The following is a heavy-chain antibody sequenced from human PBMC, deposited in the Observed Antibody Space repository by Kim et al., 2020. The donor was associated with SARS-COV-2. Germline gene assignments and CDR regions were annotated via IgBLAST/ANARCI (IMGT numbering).Heavy chain of an antibody. CDR2: IRSKPNNYAT. V-gene: IGHV3-73*01. D-gene: IGHD4-17*01. Sequence: GGSLRLSCAASGFTFSASAMHWVRQASGKGLEWVGRIRSKPNNYATSYAASVTGRITISRDDSTNTVYLQMDSLKTDATAVYFCSRHSGKHGDRGFDNWG. CDR3: SRHSGKHGDRGFDN. CDR1: GFTFSASA. J-gene: IGHJ4*01.